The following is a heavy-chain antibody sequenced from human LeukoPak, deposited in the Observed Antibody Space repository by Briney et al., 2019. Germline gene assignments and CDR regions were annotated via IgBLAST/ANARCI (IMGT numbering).Heavy chain of an antibody. CDR3: ARATRLPDY. CDR1: GFTFSTTW. CDR2: INQDGSER. V-gene: IGHV3-7*01. Sequence: GGSLRLSCIVSGFTFSTTWMSWVRQAPGKGPEWVAIINQDGSERIYVDPLKGRFTISRDNAKDSLYLQMHSLTVEDTAVYYCARATRLPDYWGQGTLVTVSS. J-gene: IGHJ4*02. D-gene: IGHD3-16*01.